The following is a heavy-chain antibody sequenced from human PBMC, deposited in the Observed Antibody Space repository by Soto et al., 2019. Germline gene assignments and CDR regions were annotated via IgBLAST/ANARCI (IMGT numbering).Heavy chain of an antibody. Sequence: GASVKVSCKASGYTFTSYPMHWVRQAPGQRLEWMGWINTGNGDTKYSQNLQGRVTITRDTSASTAYMELSSLRSEDTAVYYCARVAKMLYDRSLLSRRSSNWFDPWGQGTLVTVSS. D-gene: IGHD2-8*01. V-gene: IGHV1-3*04. J-gene: IGHJ5*02. CDR3: ARVAKMLYDRSLLSRRSSNWFDP. CDR2: INTGNGDT. CDR1: GYTFTSYP.